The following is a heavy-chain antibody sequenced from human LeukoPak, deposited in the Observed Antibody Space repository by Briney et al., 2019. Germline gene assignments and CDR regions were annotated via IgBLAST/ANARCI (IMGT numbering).Heavy chain of an antibody. J-gene: IGHJ6*02. Sequence: PGGSLRLSCAASGFTFDDYAMHWVRQAPGKGLEWVSGVSWNSGSIGYADSVKGRFTISRDNAKNSLYLQMNSLRAEDTALYYCATSEWIRSGMDVWGQGTTVTVSS. CDR1: GFTFDDYA. CDR2: VSWNSGSI. CDR3: ATSEWIRSGMDV. V-gene: IGHV3-9*01. D-gene: IGHD5-12*01.